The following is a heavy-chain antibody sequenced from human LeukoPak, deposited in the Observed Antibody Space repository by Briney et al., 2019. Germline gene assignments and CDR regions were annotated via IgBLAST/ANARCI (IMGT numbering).Heavy chain of an antibody. D-gene: IGHD5-24*01. CDR3: ARAQMATIYAFDI. V-gene: IGHV1-2*06. Sequence: GASVKVSCKASGGSFSGYVISWVRQAPGQGLEWMGRINPNSGGTNYAQKFQGRVTMTRDTSISTAYMELSRLRSDDTAVYYCARAQMATIYAFDIWGQGTMVTVSS. CDR2: INPNSGGT. CDR1: GGSFSGYV. J-gene: IGHJ3*02.